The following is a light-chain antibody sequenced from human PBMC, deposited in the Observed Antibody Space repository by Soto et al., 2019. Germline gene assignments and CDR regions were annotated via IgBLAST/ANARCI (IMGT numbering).Light chain of an antibody. V-gene: IGLV3-21*02. Sequence: SYELTQPPSVSVAPGQTARITCVGVNIGRQSVHWYQQMPGQAPILVVFDSSDRPSGIPERFSGSKSGNTATLTIRRVEAGDEADYYCQVWTNDQWVFGGGTKLTVL. J-gene: IGLJ3*02. CDR2: DSS. CDR1: NIGRQS. CDR3: QVWTNDQWV.